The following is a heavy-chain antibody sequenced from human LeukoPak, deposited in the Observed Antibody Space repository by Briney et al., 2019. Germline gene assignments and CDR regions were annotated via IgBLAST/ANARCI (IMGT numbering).Heavy chain of an antibody. Sequence: SGGSLRLSCAASGFTFGSYSVNGFGQAPGKGLEWFSSIISISGYTYYAASVKGRFTISRDNAKNSLYLQLNSLTAEDTAVYYCAREGLYYYDSSGYPELDYWGQGTLVPVSS. CDR1: GFTFGSYS. D-gene: IGHD3-22*01. V-gene: IGHV3-21*01. CDR2: IISISGYT. CDR3: AREGLYYYDSSGYPELDY. J-gene: IGHJ4*02.